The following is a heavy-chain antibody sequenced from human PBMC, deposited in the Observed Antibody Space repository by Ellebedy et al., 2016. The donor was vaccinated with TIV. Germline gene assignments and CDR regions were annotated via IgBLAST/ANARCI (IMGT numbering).Heavy chain of an antibody. CDR1: GFTFSSYG. Sequence: PGGSLRLSCPASGFTFSSYGMHWVRQAPGKGLEWVAVISYDGTNKYYADSVRGRFTISRDNSKNTLYLQMNSLRAEDTAVYYCARDRDWAFDYWGQGTLVTVSS. CDR2: ISYDGTNK. D-gene: IGHD2-21*02. V-gene: IGHV3-30*03. CDR3: ARDRDWAFDY. J-gene: IGHJ4*02.